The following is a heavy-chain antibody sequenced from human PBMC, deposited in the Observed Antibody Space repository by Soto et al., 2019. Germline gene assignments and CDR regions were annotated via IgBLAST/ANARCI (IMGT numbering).Heavy chain of an antibody. D-gene: IGHD3-22*01. CDR3: ARVLDYYDSSGYPEFDY. Sequence: GGSLRLSCAASGFTFSSYGMHWVRQAPGKGLEWVAVIWYDGSNKYYADSVKGRFTISRDNSKNTLYLQMNSLRAEDTAVYYCARVLDYYDSSGYPEFDYWGQGTLVTVSS. V-gene: IGHV3-33*01. J-gene: IGHJ4*02. CDR1: GFTFSSYG. CDR2: IWYDGSNK.